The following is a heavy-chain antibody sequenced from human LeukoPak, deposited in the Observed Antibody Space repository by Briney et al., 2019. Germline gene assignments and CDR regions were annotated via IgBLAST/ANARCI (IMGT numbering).Heavy chain of an antibody. Sequence: SETLSLTCAVYGGSFSGYYWSWIRQPPGKGLEGIGEINHSGSTNYNPSLKSRVTISVDTSKNQFSLKLSSVTAADTAVYYCARGVVAPLYCSSTSCYWLRNPRWFDPWGQGTLVTVSS. CDR2: INHSGST. V-gene: IGHV4-34*01. J-gene: IGHJ5*02. D-gene: IGHD2-2*01. CDR3: ARGVVAPLYCSSTSCYWLRNPRWFDP. CDR1: GGSFSGYY.